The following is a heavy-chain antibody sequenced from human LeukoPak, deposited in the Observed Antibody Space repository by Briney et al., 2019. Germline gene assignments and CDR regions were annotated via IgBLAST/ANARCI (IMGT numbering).Heavy chain of an antibody. CDR3: ARRHPPYLNGPGAFDF. D-gene: IGHD3-10*01. Sequence: SETLSLTCTVSGGSITSSAYYWNWIRQPPGKGPEWVGSFYYTGSTDYHPSLRSRATISADTSKNQFSLKLKSVTAADTSVYYCARRHPPYLNGPGAFDFWGQGALVTVSS. J-gene: IGHJ4*02. CDR1: GGSITSSAYY. V-gene: IGHV4-39*01. CDR2: FYYTGST.